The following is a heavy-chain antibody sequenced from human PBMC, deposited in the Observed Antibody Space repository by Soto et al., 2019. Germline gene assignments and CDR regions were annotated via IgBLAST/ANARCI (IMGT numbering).Heavy chain of an antibody. J-gene: IGHJ6*02. Sequence: ASVKVSCKASGYTFTGYYMHWVRQAPGQGLEWMGWINPNSGGTNYAQKFQGRVTMTRDTSISTAYMELSRLRSDDTAVYYCAREVVVVVAAPYYYGMDVWGQGTTVTVS. CDR3: AREVVVVVAAPYYYGMDV. D-gene: IGHD2-15*01. CDR2: INPNSGGT. V-gene: IGHV1-2*02. CDR1: GYTFTGYY.